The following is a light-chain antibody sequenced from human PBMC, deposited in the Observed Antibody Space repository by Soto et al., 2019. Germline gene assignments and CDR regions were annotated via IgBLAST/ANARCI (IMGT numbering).Light chain of an antibody. CDR1: QTISSW. V-gene: IGKV1-5*03. Sequence: DIQMTQSPSTLSGSVGDRVTITCRASQTISSWLAWYQQRLGKASKLLIYKASTLKSGVPSRFSGSGSGTEFTLTISSLQPDDFATYYCQHYNSYSEAFGQGTKVDIK. CDR3: QHYNSYSEA. J-gene: IGKJ1*01. CDR2: KAS.